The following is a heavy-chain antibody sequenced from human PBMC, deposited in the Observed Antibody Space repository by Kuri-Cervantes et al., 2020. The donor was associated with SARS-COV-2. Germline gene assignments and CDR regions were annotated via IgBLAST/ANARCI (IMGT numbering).Heavy chain of an antibody. V-gene: IGHV3-21*04. Sequence: GESLKISCAASGFTVSSNYMSWVRQAPGKGLEWVSYISSSSSYIYYADSVKGRFTISRDNSKNTLYLQMNSLRAEDTAVYYCAKGVAAADSYYFDYWGQGTLVTVSS. CDR3: AKGVAAADSYYFDY. J-gene: IGHJ4*02. CDR1: GFTVSSNY. D-gene: IGHD6-13*01. CDR2: ISSSSSYI.